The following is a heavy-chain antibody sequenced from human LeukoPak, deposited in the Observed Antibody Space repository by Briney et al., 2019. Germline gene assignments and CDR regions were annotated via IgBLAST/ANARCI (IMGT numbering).Heavy chain of an antibody. CDR1: GDSVSSNSAA. D-gene: IGHD6-19*01. Sequence: SQTLSLTCAISGDSVSSNSAAWHWIRQSPSRGLEWLGRTYYRSKSYNDSAASVKSRITIKPDTSKNQCSLQLVSLSPEDTAVYYCAREPDYSGCDCWGQGTVVSVSS. CDR2: TYYRSKSYN. CDR3: AREPDYSGCDC. V-gene: IGHV6-1*01. J-gene: IGHJ4*02.